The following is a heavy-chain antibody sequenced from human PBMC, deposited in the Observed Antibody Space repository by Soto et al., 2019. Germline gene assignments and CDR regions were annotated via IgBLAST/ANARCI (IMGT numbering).Heavy chain of an antibody. V-gene: IGHV4-34*01. CDR2: INHSRST. D-gene: IGHD3-10*01. CDR3: ARSGYGSGSYYRSTHYYGMDV. J-gene: IGHJ6*02. CDR1: GGSFSGYY. Sequence: PSETLSLTCAVYGGSFSGYYWSWIRQPPGKGLEWIGEINHSRSTNYNPSLKSRVTISVDTSKNQFSLKLSSVTAADTAVYYCARSGYGSGSYYRSTHYYGMDVWGQGTTVTVSS.